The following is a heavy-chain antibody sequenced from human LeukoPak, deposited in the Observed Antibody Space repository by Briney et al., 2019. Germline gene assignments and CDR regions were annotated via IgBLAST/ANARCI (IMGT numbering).Heavy chain of an antibody. V-gene: IGHV3-20*04. D-gene: IGHD3-10*02. J-gene: IGHJ6*04. CDR2: INWNGGST. CDR1: GFTFSSYW. CDR3: AELGITMIGGV. Sequence: GGSLRLSCAASGFTFSSYWMHRVRQAPGKGLVWVSSINWNGGSTGYADSVKGRFTISRDNAKNSLYLQMNSLRAEDTAVYYCAELGITMIGGVWGKGTTVTISS.